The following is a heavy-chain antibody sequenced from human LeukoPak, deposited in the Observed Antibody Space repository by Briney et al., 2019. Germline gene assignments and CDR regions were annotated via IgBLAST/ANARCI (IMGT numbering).Heavy chain of an antibody. Sequence: GGSLRLSCAASGFTFSDYYMSWIRQAPGKGLEWVSYISSSSSYTNYADSVKGRFTISRDNAKNSLYLQMNSMRAEDTAVYYCARDVDTAMAHPYYFDYWGQGTLVTVSS. CDR1: GFTFSDYY. D-gene: IGHD5-18*01. CDR3: ARDVDTAMAHPYYFDY. CDR2: ISSSSSYT. V-gene: IGHV3-11*05. J-gene: IGHJ4*02.